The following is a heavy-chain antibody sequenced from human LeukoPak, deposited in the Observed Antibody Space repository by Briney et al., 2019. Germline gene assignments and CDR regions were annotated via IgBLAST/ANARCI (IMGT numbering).Heavy chain of an antibody. Sequence: PSETLSLTCTVSGGSISSSSYYWGWIRQPPGKGLEWIGSIYYSGSTYCNPSLKSRVTISVDTSKNQFSLKLSSVTAADTAVYYCARQDTYSSGWYRPFDYWGQGTLVTVSS. V-gene: IGHV4-39*01. CDR3: ARQDTYSSGWYRPFDY. D-gene: IGHD6-19*01. CDR1: GGSISSSSYY. CDR2: IYYSGST. J-gene: IGHJ4*02.